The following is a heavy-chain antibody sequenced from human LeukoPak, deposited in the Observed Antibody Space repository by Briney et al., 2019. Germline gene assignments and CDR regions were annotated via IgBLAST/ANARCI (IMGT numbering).Heavy chain of an antibody. CDR3: ARDLGYYYDSSVHDAFDI. J-gene: IGHJ3*02. CDR1: GYTFTSYG. V-gene: IGHV1-18*01. Sequence: ASVKVSCKASGYTFTSYGISWVRQAPGQGLEWMGWISAYNGNTNYALKLQGRVTMTTDTSTSTAYMELRSLRSDDTAVYYCARDLGYYYDSSVHDAFDIWGQGTMVTVSS. D-gene: IGHD3-22*01. CDR2: ISAYNGNT.